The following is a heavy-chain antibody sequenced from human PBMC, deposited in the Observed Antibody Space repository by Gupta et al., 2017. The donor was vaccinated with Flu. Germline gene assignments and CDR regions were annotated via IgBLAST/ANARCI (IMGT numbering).Heavy chain of an antibody. V-gene: IGHV3-9*01. D-gene: IGHD2-15*01. CDR3: AKEGGRWTDYYGMDV. J-gene: IGHJ6*02. CDR2: ISWNSGSI. Sequence: APGKGLEWVSGISWNSGSIGYADSVKGRFTISRDNAKNSLYLQMNSLRAEDTALYYCAKEGGRWTDYYGMDVWGQGTTVTVSS.